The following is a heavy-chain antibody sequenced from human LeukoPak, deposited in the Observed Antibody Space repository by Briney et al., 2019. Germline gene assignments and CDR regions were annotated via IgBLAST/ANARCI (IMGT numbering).Heavy chain of an antibody. V-gene: IGHV1-18*01. CDR1: GYTFTSYG. D-gene: IGHD6-19*01. CDR3: ARVLGTRIAVAGTGLDY. J-gene: IGHJ4*02. Sequence: GASVKVSCKASGYTFTSYGISWGRQAPGQGHEWMVWISAYNGNTNYPQKPPGRVTMTTDTSTSTAYMQLRSLRSDDTAVYYCARVLGTRIAVAGTGLDYWGQGTLVTVSS. CDR2: ISAYNGNT.